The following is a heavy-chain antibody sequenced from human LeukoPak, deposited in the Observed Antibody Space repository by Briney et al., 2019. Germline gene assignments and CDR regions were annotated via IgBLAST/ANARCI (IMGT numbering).Heavy chain of an antibody. Sequence: PGGSLRLSCAASGFTFSSYSMNWVRQAPGKGLEWVSYISSSGSTIYYADSMKGRFTISRDNAKNSLYLQMNSLRAEDTAVYYCADSYGLLGPLGFDYWGQGTLVTVSS. D-gene: IGHD5-18*01. CDR2: ISSSGSTI. J-gene: IGHJ4*02. CDR1: GFTFSSYS. CDR3: ADSYGLLGPLGFDY. V-gene: IGHV3-48*04.